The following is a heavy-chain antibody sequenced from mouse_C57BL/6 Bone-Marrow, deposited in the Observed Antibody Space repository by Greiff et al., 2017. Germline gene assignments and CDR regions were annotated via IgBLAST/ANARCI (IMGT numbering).Heavy chain of an antibody. J-gene: IGHJ3*01. CDR1: GFTFSSYG. Sequence: EVQLVESGGDLVKPGGSLKLSCAASGFTFSSYGMSWVRQTPDKRLAWVATISSGGSYTYYPDSVKGRFTISRDNAKNTLYLQISSLKSEDTAMYYCARRDYDWFAYWGQGTLGTVSA. D-gene: IGHD2-4*01. CDR2: ISSGGSYT. CDR3: ARRDYDWFAY. V-gene: IGHV5-6*01.